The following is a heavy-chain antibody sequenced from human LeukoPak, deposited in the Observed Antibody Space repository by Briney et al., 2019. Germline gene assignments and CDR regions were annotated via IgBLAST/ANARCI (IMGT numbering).Heavy chain of an antibody. V-gene: IGHV3-23*01. J-gene: IGHJ4*02. Sequence: GGSLRLSCAASGFTFSSYAMSWVRQAPGKGLEWVSAISGSGGSTYYADSVRGRFTISRDKSRNVLYLQMNSLGAEDTAVYYCAKFPTYYYDSSAYYFEYWGQGTLVTVSS. D-gene: IGHD3-22*01. CDR1: GFTFSSYA. CDR2: ISGSGGST. CDR3: AKFPTYYYDSSAYYFEY.